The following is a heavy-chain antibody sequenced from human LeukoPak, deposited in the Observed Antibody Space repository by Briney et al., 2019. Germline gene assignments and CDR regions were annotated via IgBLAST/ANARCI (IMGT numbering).Heavy chain of an antibody. D-gene: IGHD3-22*01. CDR1: GFTFSSYG. V-gene: IGHV3-33*06. CDR2: IWYDGSNK. Sequence: GRSLRLSCAASGFTFSSYGMHWVRQAPGKGLEWVAVIWYDGSNKYYADSVKGRFTISRDNSKNTLYLHMNSLRAEDTAVYYCAKDLSSGLEFDYWGQGTLVTVSS. J-gene: IGHJ4*02. CDR3: AKDLSSGLEFDY.